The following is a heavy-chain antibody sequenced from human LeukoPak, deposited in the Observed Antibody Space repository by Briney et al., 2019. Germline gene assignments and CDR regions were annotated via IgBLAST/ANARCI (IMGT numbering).Heavy chain of an antibody. CDR3: AKDRAYYDILTGGLDY. D-gene: IGHD3-9*01. Sequence: GGSLRLSCAASGFTFSSYWMSWVRQAPGKGLEWVANIKQDGSEKYYVDSVKGRFTISRDNSKNTLYLQMNSLRAEDTAVYYCAKDRAYYDILTGGLDYWGQGTLVTVSS. CDR1: GFTFSSYW. J-gene: IGHJ4*02. CDR2: IKQDGSEK. V-gene: IGHV3-7*01.